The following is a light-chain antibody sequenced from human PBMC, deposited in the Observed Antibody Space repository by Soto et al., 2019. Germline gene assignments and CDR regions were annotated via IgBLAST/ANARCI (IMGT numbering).Light chain of an antibody. CDR3: SSYTNSRAYV. Sequence: QSALTQPASVSGSPGQSITISCTGTSSDVGAYNYVSWYQQQSGKAPKLMIHEVSNRPSGVSNRFSGSKSGNTASLTISGLQAEDEADYYCSSYTNSRAYVFGIGTKLT. V-gene: IGLV2-14*01. CDR2: EVS. J-gene: IGLJ1*01. CDR1: SSDVGAYNY.